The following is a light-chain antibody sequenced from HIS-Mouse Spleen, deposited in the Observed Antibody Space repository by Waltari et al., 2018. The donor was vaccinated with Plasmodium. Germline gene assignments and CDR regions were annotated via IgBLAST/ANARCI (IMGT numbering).Light chain of an antibody. CDR3: YSTDSSGNHRV. CDR1: ALPKKY. CDR2: EDS. Sequence: SYELTQPPSVSVSPGQTARITCSGDALPKKYAYWYQQKSGQAPVLVIYEDSKRPSGIHERFSGSSSGKMATLTISGAQVEEEADYYCYSTDSSGNHRVFGGGTKLTVL. V-gene: IGLV3-10*01. J-gene: IGLJ3*02.